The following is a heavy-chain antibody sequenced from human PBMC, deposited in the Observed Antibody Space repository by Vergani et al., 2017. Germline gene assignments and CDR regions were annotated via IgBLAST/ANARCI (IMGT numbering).Heavy chain of an antibody. Sequence: QVQLVESGGGVVQRGGSLRLSCATSGFTLSNYDMQWIRQGPGKGLEFVAFIQFDGSNQYYADSVEGRFTLSRDFSKNTLYLQMNSLRTDDTATYYCAKHFRGWGIVYWGQGTQVIVSS. CDR2: IQFDGSNQ. CDR1: GFTLSNYD. D-gene: IGHD3-16*01. V-gene: IGHV3-30*02. J-gene: IGHJ4*02. CDR3: AKHFRGWGIVY.